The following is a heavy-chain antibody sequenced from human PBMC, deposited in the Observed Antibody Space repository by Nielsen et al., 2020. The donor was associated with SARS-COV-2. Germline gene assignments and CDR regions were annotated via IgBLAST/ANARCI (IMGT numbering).Heavy chain of an antibody. V-gene: IGHV4-4*02. D-gene: IGHD3-10*01. CDR3: AREGRGMVRGAIWRHRKTLDY. CDR1: GGSISSSNW. CDR2: IYHSGST. Sequence: SETLSLTCAVSGGSISSSNWWSWVRQPPGKGLEWIGEIYHSGSTNYNPSLKSRVTISVDKSKNQFSLKLSSVTAADTAVYYCAREGRGMVRGAIWRHRKTLDYWGQGTLVTVSS. J-gene: IGHJ4*02.